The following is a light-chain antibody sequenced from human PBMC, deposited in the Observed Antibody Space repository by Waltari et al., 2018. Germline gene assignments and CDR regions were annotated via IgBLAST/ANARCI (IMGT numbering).Light chain of an antibody. CDR3: SSYTSSSTLV. CDR2: GVS. J-gene: IGLJ2*01. CDR1: SSDVGGSNY. Sequence: QSALTQPASVSGSPGQSITISCTGTSSDVGGSNYVSWYQQHPGKAPKLMIHGVSQRPSGVSSRFSGSKSGSTASLTISGLQADDEADYYCSSYTSSSTLVFGGRTKLTVL. V-gene: IGLV2-14*01.